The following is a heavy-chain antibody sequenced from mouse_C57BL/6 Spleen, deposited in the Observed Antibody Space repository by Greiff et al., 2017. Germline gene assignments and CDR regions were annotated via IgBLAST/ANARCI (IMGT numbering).Heavy chain of an antibody. D-gene: IGHD2-1*01. CDR1: GFTFSDYY. Sequence: EVKLVESEGGLVQPGSSMKLSCTASGFTFSDYYMAWVRQVPEKGLEWVANINYDGSSTYYLDSLKSRFIISRDNAKNILYLQMSSLKSEDTATYYCARGGDSTGNAMDYWGQGTSVTVSS. CDR2: INYDGSST. V-gene: IGHV5-16*01. CDR3: ARGGDSTGNAMDY. J-gene: IGHJ4*01.